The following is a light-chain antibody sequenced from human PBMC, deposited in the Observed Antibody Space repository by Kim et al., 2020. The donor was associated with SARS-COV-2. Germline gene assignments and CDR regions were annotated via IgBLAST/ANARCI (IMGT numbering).Light chain of an antibody. CDR2: AAS. V-gene: IGKV1-39*01. CDR1: QSISSY. J-gene: IGKJ4*01. Sequence: DIQMTQSPSSLSASVGDRVTNTCRASQSISSYLNWYQQKPGKAPKLLIYAASSLQSGVPSRFSGSGSGTDFTLTISSLQPEDFATYYCQQSYSTPLTFGGGTKVDIK. CDR3: QQSYSTPLT.